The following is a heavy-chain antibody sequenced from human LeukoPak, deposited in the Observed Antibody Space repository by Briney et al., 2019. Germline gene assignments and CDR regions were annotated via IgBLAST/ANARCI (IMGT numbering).Heavy chain of an antibody. CDR3: ARLNSWDGYNQDH. CDR1: GGSISSSSYY. D-gene: IGHD5-24*01. J-gene: IGHJ4*02. CDR2: IYYSGST. Sequence: PSETLSLTCTVSGGSISSSSYYWGWIRQPPGKGLEWIGSIYYSGSTYYNPSLKTRVTISVDTSKNQFSLKLSSVTAADTAVYYCARLNSWDGYNQDHWGQGTLVTVSS. V-gene: IGHV4-39*01.